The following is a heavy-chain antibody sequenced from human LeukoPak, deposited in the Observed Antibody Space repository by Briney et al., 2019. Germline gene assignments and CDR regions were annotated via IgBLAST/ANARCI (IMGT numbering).Heavy chain of an antibody. CDR3: ARHPFAYYGMDV. CDR2: IYYSGST. Sequence: SETLSLTCTVSGGSISSYYWSWIRQPPGRGLEWIGYIYYSGSTNYNPSLKSRVTISVDTSKNQFSLKLSSVTAADTAVYYCARHPFAYYGMDVWGQGTLVTVS. J-gene: IGHJ6*02. CDR1: GGSISSYY. V-gene: IGHV4-59*01.